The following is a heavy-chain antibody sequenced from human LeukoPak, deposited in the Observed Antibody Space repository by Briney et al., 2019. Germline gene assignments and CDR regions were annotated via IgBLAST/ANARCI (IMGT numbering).Heavy chain of an antibody. CDR3: ARDVGPRAAAAPFYY. Sequence: PGGSLRLSCTVSGFTVSSNSMSWVRQAPGKGLEWVSFIYSDNTHYSDSVKGRFTISRDNSKNTLYLQMNSLRAEDTAVYYCARDVGPRAAAAPFYYWGQGTLVTVSS. CDR2: IYSDNT. V-gene: IGHV3-53*01. D-gene: IGHD6-13*01. J-gene: IGHJ4*02. CDR1: GFTVSSNS.